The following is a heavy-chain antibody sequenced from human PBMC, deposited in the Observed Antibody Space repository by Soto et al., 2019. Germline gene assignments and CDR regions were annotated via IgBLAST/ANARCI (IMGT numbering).Heavy chain of an antibody. CDR3: ARGFGSGSLYGMDV. V-gene: IGHV3-30*03. Sequence: QVQLVESGGGVVQPGRSLRLSCAASGFTFSSYDMHWVRQAPGKGLEWVVVISYDGSNKYYADSVKGRFTISRDNSKNTLYMQMSSLRTEDTTVYYCARGFGSGSLYGMDVWGQGTKVTVSS. CDR2: ISYDGSNK. D-gene: IGHD3-10*01. CDR1: GFTFSSYD. J-gene: IGHJ6*02.